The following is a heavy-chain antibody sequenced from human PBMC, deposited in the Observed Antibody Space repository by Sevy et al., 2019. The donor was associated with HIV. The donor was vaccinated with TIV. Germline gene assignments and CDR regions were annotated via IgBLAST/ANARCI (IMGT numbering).Heavy chain of an antibody. CDR2: IYYSGSA. CDR1: GGSISSNDNY. V-gene: IGHV4-30-4*01. Sequence: SETLSLTCTVSGGSISSNDNYWSWIRQPPGKGLEWIGYIYYSGSAYYNPSLKSRVTISVDTSKNQFSLNLSSVTAADTAVYYCARNTYYYGSGWKWFDPWGQGTLVTVSS. J-gene: IGHJ5*02. CDR3: ARNTYYYGSGWKWFDP. D-gene: IGHD3-10*01.